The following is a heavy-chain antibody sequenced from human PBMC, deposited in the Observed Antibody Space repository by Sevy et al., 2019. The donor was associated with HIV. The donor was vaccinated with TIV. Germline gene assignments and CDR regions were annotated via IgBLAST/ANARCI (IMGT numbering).Heavy chain of an antibody. D-gene: IGHD3-16*01. CDR2: VRYDGSKK. J-gene: IGHJ3*02. V-gene: IGHV3-30*02. CDR3: AKDWGGVDTPRSSDI. CDR1: GFIISDYG. Sequence: GGSLRLSCAASGFIISDYGMHWVRQAPGKGLEWVAFVRYDGSKKHYADSVKGRFIIVRDNSKNTIYLQMYSLRPEDTASYYCAKDWGGVDTPRSSDIWGQGTMVTVSS.